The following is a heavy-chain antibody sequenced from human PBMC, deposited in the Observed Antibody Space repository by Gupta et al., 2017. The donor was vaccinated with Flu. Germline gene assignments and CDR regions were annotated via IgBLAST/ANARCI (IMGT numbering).Heavy chain of an antibody. CDR2: INHSGNT. Sequence: QVQVQQWGAGPLKPSATLSLTCALYNVSLRDYWWSWIRQSPGWGLEWIGEINHSGNTNYNPSLKSRVTISVDTSENQLSLKLNSVTAADTAVYFCASLPSSGSYYKRKVWLDPWGQGTLVTVSS. J-gene: IGHJ5*02. V-gene: IGHV4-34*02. CDR3: ASLPSSGSYYKRKVWLDP. D-gene: IGHD1-26*01. CDR1: NVSLRDYW.